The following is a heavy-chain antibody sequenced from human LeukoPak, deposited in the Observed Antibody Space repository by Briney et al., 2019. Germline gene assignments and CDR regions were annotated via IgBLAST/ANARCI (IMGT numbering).Heavy chain of an antibody. D-gene: IGHD6-19*01. CDR3: ARRDSSGWYVFDY. V-gene: IGHV1-3*01. J-gene: IGHJ4*02. CDR2: INAGNGNT. CDR1: GYTFTSYA. Sequence: ASVKVSCKDSGYTFTSYAMRWVRQAPGQRLEWMGWINAGNGNTKYSQKFQGRVTITRDTSASTAYMERSSLRSEDTAVYYCARRDSSGWYVFDYWGQGTLVTVSS.